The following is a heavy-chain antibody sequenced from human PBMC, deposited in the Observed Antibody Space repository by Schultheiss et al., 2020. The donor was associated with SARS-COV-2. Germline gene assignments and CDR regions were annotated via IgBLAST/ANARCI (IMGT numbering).Heavy chain of an antibody. Sequence: ASVKVSCKASGYTFSDYGINWVRQATGQGLEWMGWMNPNSGNTGYAQKFQGRVTMTRDTSISTAYMELSRLRSDDTAVYYCARDWGVVAVAGPFDYWGQGTLVTVSS. D-gene: IGHD6-19*01. J-gene: IGHJ4*02. CDR2: MNPNSGNT. CDR1: GYTFSDYG. CDR3: ARDWGVVAVAGPFDY. V-gene: IGHV1-8*02.